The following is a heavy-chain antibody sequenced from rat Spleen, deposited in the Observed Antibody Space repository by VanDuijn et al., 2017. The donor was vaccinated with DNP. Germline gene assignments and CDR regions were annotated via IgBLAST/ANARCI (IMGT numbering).Heavy chain of an antibody. CDR1: GFTFSDYY. CDR2: IRYDGGTT. Sequence: EVQLVESGGGLVQPGRSLKLSCVASGFTFSDYYMDWVRQAPTKGLEGVAYIRYDGGTTYYGDSVKGRFTISRDNAKSTLYLQMNSLRSEDMATYYCARGYNSGYYFDYWGQGVMVTVSS. V-gene: IGHV5-22*01. D-gene: IGHD4-3*01. CDR3: ARGYNSGYYFDY. J-gene: IGHJ2*01.